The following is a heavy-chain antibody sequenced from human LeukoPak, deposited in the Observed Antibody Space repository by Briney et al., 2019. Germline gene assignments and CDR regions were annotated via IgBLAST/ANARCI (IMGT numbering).Heavy chain of an antibody. Sequence: GSLRLSCAASGFTFSDYYMSWIRQAPGKGLEWVSYISTSGSTIYYADSVKGRFTISRDNAKNSLYLQMNSLRADDTAVYYCARESGALGDYNNWFDPWGQGTLVTVSS. CDR3: ARESGALGDYNNWFDP. CDR1: GFTFSDYY. CDR2: ISTSGSTI. D-gene: IGHD4-17*01. J-gene: IGHJ5*02. V-gene: IGHV3-11*01.